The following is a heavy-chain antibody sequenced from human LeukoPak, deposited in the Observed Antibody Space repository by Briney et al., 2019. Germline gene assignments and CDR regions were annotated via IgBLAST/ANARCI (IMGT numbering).Heavy chain of an antibody. CDR3: ARDATFEYSSSSWYFDY. CDR1: GGPFSGYY. D-gene: IGHD6-6*01. J-gene: IGHJ4*02. V-gene: IGHV4-34*01. CDR2: ISHSGST. Sequence: SETLSLTCAVYGGPFSGYYWSWIRQPPGKGLEWIGEISHSGSTNYNPSLKSRVTISVDTSKNQFSLKLSSVTAADTAVYYCARDATFEYSSSSWYFDYWGQGTLVTVSS.